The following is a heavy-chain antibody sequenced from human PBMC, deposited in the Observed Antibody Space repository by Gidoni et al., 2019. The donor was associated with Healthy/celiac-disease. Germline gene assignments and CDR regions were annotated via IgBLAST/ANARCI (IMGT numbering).Heavy chain of an antibody. D-gene: IGHD1-20*01. CDR1: GFPFDDYA. J-gene: IGHJ5*02. CDR2: ISWNSGSI. CDR3: AKDVLAGITGTTGGGWFDP. Sequence: EVQLVESGGGLVQPGRSLRLSCAASGFPFDDYAMHWVRQAPGKGLEWVSGISWNSGSIGYADSVKGRFTISRDNAKNSLYLQMNSLRAEDTALYYCAKDVLAGITGTTGGGWFDPWGQGTLVTVSS. V-gene: IGHV3-9*01.